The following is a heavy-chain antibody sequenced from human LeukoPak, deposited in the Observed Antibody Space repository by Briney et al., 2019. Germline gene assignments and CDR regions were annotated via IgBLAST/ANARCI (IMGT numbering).Heavy chain of an antibody. Sequence: GGSLRLSCAASGFTFSSYSMNWVRQAPGKGLGWVSSISRSSSYIYYADSVKGRFTISRDNAKNSLYLQMNSLRAEDTAVYYCARELYYGSGSYLASDTGFFDYWGQGTLSPSPQ. CDR2: ISRSSSYI. J-gene: IGHJ4*02. CDR3: ARELYYGSGSYLASDTGFFDY. CDR1: GFTFSSYS. D-gene: IGHD3-10*01. V-gene: IGHV3-21*01.